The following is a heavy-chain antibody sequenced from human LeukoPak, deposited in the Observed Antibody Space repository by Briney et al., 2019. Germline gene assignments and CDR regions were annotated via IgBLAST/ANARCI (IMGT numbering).Heavy chain of an antibody. Sequence: GGSLRLSCAASGFTFSSYAMHWVRQAPGKGLEWVAVISYDGSNKYYADSVKGRFTISRDNSKNTLYLQMNSLRAEDTAVYYFAKGGRDYYDSSGYYVWDYWGQGTLVTVSS. CDR2: ISYDGSNK. V-gene: IGHV3-30*04. J-gene: IGHJ4*02. CDR1: GFTFSSYA. D-gene: IGHD3-22*01. CDR3: AKGGRDYYDSSGYYVWDY.